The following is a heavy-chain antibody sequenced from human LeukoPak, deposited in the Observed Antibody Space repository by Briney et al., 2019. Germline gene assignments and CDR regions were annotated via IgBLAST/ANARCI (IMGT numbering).Heavy chain of an antibody. CDR1: GGSISSGNYY. V-gene: IGHV4-61*02. D-gene: IGHD3-22*01. CDR3: ARARLTYYYDSSGYYYWGNYFDY. J-gene: IGHJ4*02. CDR2: IYTRGST. Sequence: SQTLSLTCSVSGGSISSGNYYWSWIRQPAGKGLEWIGRIYTRGSTNYNPSLKSRVTISVDTSKNQFSLKLSSVTAADTAVYYCARARLTYYYDSSGYYYWGNYFDYWGQGTLVTVSS.